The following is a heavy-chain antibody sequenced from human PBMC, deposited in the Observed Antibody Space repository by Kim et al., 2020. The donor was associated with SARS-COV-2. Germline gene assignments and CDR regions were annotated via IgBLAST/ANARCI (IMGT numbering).Heavy chain of an antibody. CDR3: ARVKGYDYVWGSYPGYFDY. J-gene: IGHJ4*02. CDR1: GLIVSYNY. Sequence: GGSLRLSCAASGLIVSYNYMSWVRQAPGKGLEWVSIIYSGGSTYYADSVKGRFTISRDNSKNTLYLQMNSLRDEDTAVYYCARVKGYDYVWGSYPGYFDYWGQGTLVTVSS. CDR2: IYSGGST. D-gene: IGHD3-16*02. V-gene: IGHV3-53*01.